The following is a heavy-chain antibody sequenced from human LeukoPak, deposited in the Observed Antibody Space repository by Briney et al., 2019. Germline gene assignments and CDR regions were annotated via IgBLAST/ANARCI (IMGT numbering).Heavy chain of an antibody. CDR1: GGSISSGSYY. CDR2: IYTSGST. V-gene: IGHV4-61*02. J-gene: IGHJ4*02. D-gene: IGHD6-19*01. Sequence: PSETLSLTCTVSGGSISSGSYYWSWIRQPAGKGLEWIGRIYTSGSTNYNPSLKSRVTISVDTSKNQFSLKLSSVAAADTAVYYCARDPGGGWYPNYFDYWGQGTLATVSS. CDR3: ARDPGGGWYPNYFDY.